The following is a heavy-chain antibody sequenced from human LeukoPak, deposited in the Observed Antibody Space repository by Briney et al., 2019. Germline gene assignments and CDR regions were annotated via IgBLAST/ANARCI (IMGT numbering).Heavy chain of an antibody. CDR1: GYAFSDYY. Sequence: ASVKVSCKASGYAFSDYYTHWVRQAPGQGLEWMGWINPNSGGTRYAQQFQGRVTMTRDTSIGTVYMELSTLRSDDTAVYYCARDLSTSSNWELDYWGQGTLVTVSS. CDR2: INPNSGGT. CDR3: ARDLSTSSNWELDY. J-gene: IGHJ4*02. V-gene: IGHV1-2*02. D-gene: IGHD1-1*01.